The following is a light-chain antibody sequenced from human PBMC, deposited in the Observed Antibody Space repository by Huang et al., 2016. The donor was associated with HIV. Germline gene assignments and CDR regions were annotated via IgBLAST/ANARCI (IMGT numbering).Light chain of an antibody. CDR2: WAS. Sequence: DIVMTQSPDSLAVFRGERATITCKSRRSVFHSPNKNNYLAWYQQKPGQPPKWLLYWASARESGVPDRFNGSGSGTDFTFTISSLQAEDVALYYCQQYYKTPLTFGGGTRV. CDR1: RSVFHSPNKNNY. CDR3: QQYYKTPLT. V-gene: IGKV4-1*01. J-gene: IGKJ4*01.